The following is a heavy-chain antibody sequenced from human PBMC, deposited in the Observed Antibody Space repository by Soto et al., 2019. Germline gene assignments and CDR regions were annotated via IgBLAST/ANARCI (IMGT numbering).Heavy chain of an antibody. D-gene: IGHD6-19*01. J-gene: IGHJ4*02. CDR1: GFSLSSTRVA. CDR2: IYWHDDK. CDR3: AHSVVAGLGYYFDY. V-gene: IGHV2-5*01. Sequence: QITLKESGPTLVKPTQTLTLTCTFSGFSLSSTRVAVGWIRQPPGKALEWLALIYWHDDKRYSPFLKSRLTNTKDTSKNQVVLTITNMDPVDTATYYCAHSVVAGLGYYFDYWGQGTLITVSS.